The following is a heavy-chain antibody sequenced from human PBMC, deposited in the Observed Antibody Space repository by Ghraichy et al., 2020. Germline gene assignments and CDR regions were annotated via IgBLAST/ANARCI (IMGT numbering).Heavy chain of an antibody. Sequence: GGSLRLSCAASGFTVSSNYMSWVRQAPGKGLEWVSVIYSGGSTYYADSVKGRFTISRHNSKNTLYLQMNSLRAEDTAVYYCARDYDWGAGAFDIWGQGTMVTVSS. CDR2: IYSGGST. V-gene: IGHV3-53*04. CDR3: ARDYDWGAGAFDI. D-gene: IGHD3-9*01. CDR1: GFTVSSNY. J-gene: IGHJ3*02.